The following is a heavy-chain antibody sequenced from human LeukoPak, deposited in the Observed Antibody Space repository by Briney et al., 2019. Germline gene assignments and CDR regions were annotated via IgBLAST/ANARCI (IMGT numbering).Heavy chain of an antibody. D-gene: IGHD4-17*01. CDR3: ARVDDYGDYGFDY. CDR2: IYYSGST. CDR1: GGSISSYY. V-gene: IGHV4-59*01. J-gene: IGHJ4*02. Sequence: SETLSLTCTVSGGSISSYYWSWIRQPPGKGLEWIGYIYYSGSTNYNPSLKSRVTISVATSKNQFSLKLSSVTAADTAVYYCARVDDYGDYGFDYWGQGTLVTVSS.